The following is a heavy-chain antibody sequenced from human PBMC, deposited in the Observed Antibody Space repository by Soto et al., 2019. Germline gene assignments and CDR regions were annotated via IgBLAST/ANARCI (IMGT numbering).Heavy chain of an antibody. Sequence: TSQTLALTCAVYGGSFSGYYWSWIRQPPGKGLEWIGEINHSGSTNYNPSLKSRVTISVDTSKNQFSLKLSSVTAADTAVYYCAGTIFGAQSYYYYYYMDVWGKGTTVTVSS. D-gene: IGHD3-3*01. CDR3: AGTIFGAQSYYYYYYMDV. J-gene: IGHJ6*03. V-gene: IGHV4-34*01. CDR1: GGSFSGYY. CDR2: INHSGST.